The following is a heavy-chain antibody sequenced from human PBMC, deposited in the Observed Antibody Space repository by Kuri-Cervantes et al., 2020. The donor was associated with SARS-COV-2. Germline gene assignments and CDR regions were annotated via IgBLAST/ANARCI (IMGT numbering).Heavy chain of an antibody. Sequence: SETLSLTCAVYGGSFSGYYWSLIRQPPGKGLEWIGEINHSGSTNYNPSLKSRVTVSVDTSKNQFSLKVNSVTAADTAVYYCARDLSLATYYDFWSGLYYFDYWGQGILVTVSS. CDR3: ARDLSLATYYDFWSGLYYFDY. J-gene: IGHJ4*02. V-gene: IGHV4-34*01. CDR1: GGSFSGYY. D-gene: IGHD3-3*01. CDR2: INHSGST.